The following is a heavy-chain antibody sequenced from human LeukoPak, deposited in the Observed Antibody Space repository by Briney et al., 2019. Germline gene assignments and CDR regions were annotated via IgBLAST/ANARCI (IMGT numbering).Heavy chain of an antibody. Sequence: PSETLSLTCTVSGGSISSGSYYWSWIRQPAGKGLEWIGRIYTSGSTNYNPSLKSRVTISVDTSKNQFSLKLSSVTAADTAVYYCARVGGIWKWEPLFDYWGQGTLVTVSS. CDR3: ARVGGIWKWEPLFDY. D-gene: IGHD1-26*01. CDR1: GGSISSGSYY. CDR2: IYTSGST. V-gene: IGHV4-61*02. J-gene: IGHJ4*02.